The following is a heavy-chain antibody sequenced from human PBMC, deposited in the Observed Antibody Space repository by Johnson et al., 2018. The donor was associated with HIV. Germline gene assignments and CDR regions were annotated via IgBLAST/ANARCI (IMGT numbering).Heavy chain of an antibody. CDR1: GFVFSDYV. CDR2: IRYDGSGK. D-gene: IGHD5-18*01. Sequence: QVQLVESGGGLVQPGGSLTLSCAASGFVFSDYVMHWVRQAPGKGLDWVTFIRYDGSGKYYADSVNGRFTISRDNSKNTLYLQMNSLRAEDTAVYYCAKGGGQLWFYIAFDIWGQGTMVTVSS. J-gene: IGHJ3*02. CDR3: AKGGGQLWFYIAFDI. V-gene: IGHV3-30*02.